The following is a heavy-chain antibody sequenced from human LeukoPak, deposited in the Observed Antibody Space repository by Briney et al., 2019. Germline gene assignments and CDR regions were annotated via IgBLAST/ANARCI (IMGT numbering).Heavy chain of an antibody. Sequence: PGGSLRLSCVASGFTFSSYWMIRGRQAPGKGLEWVANIKQDGSEKYYVDSVKGRFTISRDNAKNSLYLQMNSLRAEDTAVYYCARDFDGGGPGDYWGQGTLVTVSS. J-gene: IGHJ4*02. D-gene: IGHD2-15*01. CDR1: GFTFSSYW. CDR2: IKQDGSEK. V-gene: IGHV3-7*01. CDR3: ARDFDGGGPGDY.